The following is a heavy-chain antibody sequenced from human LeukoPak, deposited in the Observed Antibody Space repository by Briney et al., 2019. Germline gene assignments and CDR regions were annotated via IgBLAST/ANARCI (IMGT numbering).Heavy chain of an antibody. Sequence: PGRSLRLSCAASGFTFSTFGMHWVRQAPGKGLEWVAVIWSDGSNKFYADSVEGRFTISRDNSKNTLFLQMNSLRVEDTALYSCARDRGGSKYFDSWGQGTLVTVSS. CDR1: GFTFSTFG. D-gene: IGHD3-10*01. J-gene: IGHJ4*02. V-gene: IGHV3-33*01. CDR3: ARDRGGSKYFDS. CDR2: IWSDGSNK.